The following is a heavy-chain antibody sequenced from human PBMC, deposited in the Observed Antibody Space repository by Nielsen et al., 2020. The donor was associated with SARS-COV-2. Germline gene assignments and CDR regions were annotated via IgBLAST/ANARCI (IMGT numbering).Heavy chain of an antibody. Sequence: SETLSLTCTVSGGSISSGGYYWSWIRQHPGKGLEWIGYIYYSGSTYYNPSLKSRVTISVDTPKNQFSLKLSSVTAADTAVYYCARRYYYYGMDVWGQGTTVTVSS. J-gene: IGHJ6*02. CDR2: IYYSGST. CDR3: ARRYYYYGMDV. V-gene: IGHV4-31*03. CDR1: GGSISSGGYY.